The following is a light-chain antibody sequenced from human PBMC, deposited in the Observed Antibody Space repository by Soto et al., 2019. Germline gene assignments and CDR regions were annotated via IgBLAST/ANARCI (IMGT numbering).Light chain of an antibody. CDR2: EVS. V-gene: IGLV2-18*02. J-gene: IGLJ1*01. CDR1: SSDVGSYNR. CDR3: SSFTSSDTHV. Sequence: QPVLAQPPSVSGSPGQSVAISCTGTSSDVGSYNRVSWYQQPPGTAPKLMIYEVSNRPSGVPDRFSGSKSGNTASLTISGLKAEDEADYYCSSFTSSDTHVFGTGTKVTVL.